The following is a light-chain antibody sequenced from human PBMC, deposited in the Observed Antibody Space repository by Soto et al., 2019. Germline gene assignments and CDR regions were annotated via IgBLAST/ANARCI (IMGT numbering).Light chain of an antibody. Sequence: QSALTQPASVSGSPGQSITISCTGTSSDVGGYNYVSWYQQHPGKAPKLMIYEVSNRPSGVSNRFSGSKSGNTASLTISGLQAEDEGDYYCQSYDSSLTDVVFGGGTKLTVL. CDR3: QSYDSSLTDVV. CDR2: EVS. J-gene: IGLJ2*01. V-gene: IGLV2-14*01. CDR1: SSDVGGYNY.